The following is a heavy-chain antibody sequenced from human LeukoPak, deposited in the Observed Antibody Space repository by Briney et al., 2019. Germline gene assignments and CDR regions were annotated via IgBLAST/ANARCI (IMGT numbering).Heavy chain of an antibody. J-gene: IGHJ4*02. CDR2: INPSGGSI. CDR1: GYTFTSYY. D-gene: IGHD6-19*01. Sequence: ASVKVSCKASGYTFTSYYMHWVRQAPGQGLEWMGIINPSGGSISYAQKFQGRVTFTADESTSTAYMELSSLRSDDTAMYYCARDVFLGAVAGRRGDYWGQGTLVTVSS. V-gene: IGHV1-46*01. CDR3: ARDVFLGAVAGRRGDY.